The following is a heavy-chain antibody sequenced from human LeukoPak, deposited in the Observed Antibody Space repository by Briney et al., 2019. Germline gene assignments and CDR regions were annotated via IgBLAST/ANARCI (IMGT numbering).Heavy chain of an antibody. D-gene: IGHD2-2*01. CDR1: GFTFSSYG. CDR3: AREYCSSTSCYSDAFDI. V-gene: IGHV3-21*01. J-gene: IGHJ3*02. CDR2: ISSSSSYI. Sequence: PGGSLRLSCAASGFTFSSYGMHWVRQAPGKGLEWVSSISSSSSYIYYADSVKGRFTISRDNAKNSLYLQMNSLRAEDTAVYYCAREYCSSTSCYSDAFDIWGQGTMVTVSS.